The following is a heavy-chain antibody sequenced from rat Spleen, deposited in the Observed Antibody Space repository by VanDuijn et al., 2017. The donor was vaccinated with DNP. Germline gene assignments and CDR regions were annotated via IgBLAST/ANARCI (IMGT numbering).Heavy chain of an antibody. J-gene: IGHJ2*01. Sequence: EVQLVESGGGLVQPGRSLKLSCAASGFTFNDYGMAWVRRTPKKGLEWVTTISTGGGTTYYRDSVKGRFTIYRDNAKSTLYLQMDSLRSEETATYYCARRGYSSSSFDYWGQGVLVTVSS. CDR1: GFTFNDYG. D-gene: IGHD1-2*01. CDR2: ISTGGGTT. CDR3: ARRGYSSSSFDY. V-gene: IGHV5S11*01.